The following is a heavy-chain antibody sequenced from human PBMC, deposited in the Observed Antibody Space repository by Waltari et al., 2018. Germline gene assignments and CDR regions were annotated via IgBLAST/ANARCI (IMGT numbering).Heavy chain of an antibody. V-gene: IGHV1-3*01. CDR2: INAGNGNT. CDR3: ARVLAARPGYFDY. J-gene: IGHJ4*02. D-gene: IGHD6-6*01. Sequence: QVQLVQSGAEVKKPGASVKVSCKASGYTFTSYAMHWVRQAPGQRLEWMGWINAGNGNTKYSQKFQGRVTITRDTSASTAYMELSSLRSEDTAVYYCARVLAARPGYFDYWGQGTLVTVSS. CDR1: GYTFTSYA.